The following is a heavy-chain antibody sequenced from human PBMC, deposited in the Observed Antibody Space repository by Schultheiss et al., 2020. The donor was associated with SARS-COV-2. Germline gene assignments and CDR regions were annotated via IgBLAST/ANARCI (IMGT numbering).Heavy chain of an antibody. V-gene: IGHV4-30-4*01. Sequence: SETLSLTCTVSGGSISSGGYYWSWIRQPPGKGLEWIGYIYYSGSTYYNPSLKSRVTISVDTSKNQFSLKLSSVTAADTAVYYCARGDSSSWYYWFDPWGQGTLVTVSS. CDR2: IYYSGST. CDR1: GGSISSGGYY. CDR3: ARGDSSSWYYWFDP. D-gene: IGHD6-13*01. J-gene: IGHJ5*02.